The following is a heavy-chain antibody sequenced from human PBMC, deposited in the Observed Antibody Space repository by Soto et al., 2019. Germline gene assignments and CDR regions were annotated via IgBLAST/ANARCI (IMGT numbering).Heavy chain of an antibody. D-gene: IGHD6-19*01. CDR2: IDPSDSYT. V-gene: IGHV5-10-1*01. J-gene: IGHJ5*02. Sequence: PGESLKISCKGSGYSFTSYWISWVRQMPGKGLEWMGRIDPSDSYTNYSPSFQGHVTISADKSISTAYLQWSSLKASDTAMYYCARRRAVAVNDAHWFDPWGQGTLVTVSS. CDR3: ARRRAVAVNDAHWFDP. CDR1: GYSFTSYW.